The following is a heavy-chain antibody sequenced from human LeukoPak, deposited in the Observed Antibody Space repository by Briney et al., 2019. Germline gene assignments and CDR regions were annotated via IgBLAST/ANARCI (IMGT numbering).Heavy chain of an antibody. Sequence: SGPTLVNPTQTLTLTCTFSGFSLSTTGVGVGWIRQPPGKALEWLAVTYWNNDKSYSPSLKSRLTITKDTSKDQVVLIMTNMDPVDTATYYCAHKGRGSGSYTMWGQGTLVTVSS. CDR1: GFSLSTTGVG. J-gene: IGHJ4*02. CDR3: AHKGRGSGSYTM. V-gene: IGHV2-5*01. CDR2: TYWNNDK. D-gene: IGHD3-10*01.